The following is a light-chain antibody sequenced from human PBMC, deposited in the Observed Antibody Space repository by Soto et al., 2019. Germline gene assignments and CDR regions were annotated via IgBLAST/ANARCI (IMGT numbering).Light chain of an antibody. CDR2: GAS. V-gene: IGKV3-20*01. CDR3: QQYGSSPT. J-gene: IGKJ4*01. Sequence: EIVLTQSPGTLSLSPGERATLSCRASQSVSSSYLAWYQQKPGQAPRLLIYGASSRATGIPDRFSGSGSGTDFPLTISRVEHEDFAVYYCQQYGSSPTFGGGTKVEIK. CDR1: QSVSSSY.